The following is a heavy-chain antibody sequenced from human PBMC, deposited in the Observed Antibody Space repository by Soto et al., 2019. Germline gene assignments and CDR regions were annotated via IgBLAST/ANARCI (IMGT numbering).Heavy chain of an antibody. V-gene: IGHV1-46*01. D-gene: IGHD3-10*01. CDR2: INPSGGST. CDR1: GYTFTSYC. Sequence: GASVKVSCKASGYTFTSYCMHWVRQAPGQGLEWMGIINPSGGSTSYAQKFQGRFTISRDNSKNTLYLQMDSLRVDDTAVYYCARSSGDYIQSRELDYWGRGTLVTVSS. CDR3: ARSSGDYIQSRELDY. J-gene: IGHJ4*01.